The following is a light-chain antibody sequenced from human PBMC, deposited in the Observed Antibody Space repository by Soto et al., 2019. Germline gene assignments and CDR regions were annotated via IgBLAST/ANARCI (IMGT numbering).Light chain of an antibody. Sequence: EIVLTQSPGTLSLSPGESATLSCRASQSVSSSYLAWYQQKPGQAPCLLIYGASCRATGIPDRFSGSGSGTDFTLTNSRLEPEDFAVYFCQQYGSSPFGQGTRLEI. J-gene: IGKJ5*01. CDR2: GAS. CDR1: QSVSSSY. CDR3: QQYGSSP. V-gene: IGKV3-20*01.